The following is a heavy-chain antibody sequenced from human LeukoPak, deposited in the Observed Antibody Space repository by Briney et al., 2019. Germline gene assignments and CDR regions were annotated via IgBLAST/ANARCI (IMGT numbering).Heavy chain of an antibody. V-gene: IGHV3-64D*06. CDR3: VVQGWVFRAPTQYYFDY. Sequence: QPGGSLSLSCSASGFTFSSYAMHWVRQAPGKGLEYVSAISSNGGSRYYADSVKGRFTISRDNSENTLYLQMSSLRAEDTAVYYCVVQGWVFRAPTQYYFDYWGQGTLVTVSS. CDR1: GFTFSSYA. D-gene: IGHD1-1*01. CDR2: ISSNGGSR. J-gene: IGHJ4*02.